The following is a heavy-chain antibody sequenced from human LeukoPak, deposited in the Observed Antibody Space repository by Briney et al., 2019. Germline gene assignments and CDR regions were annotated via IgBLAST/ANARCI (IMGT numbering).Heavy chain of an antibody. D-gene: IGHD3-10*01. CDR2: ISYDGSNK. CDR3: ARGANREYYFDY. V-gene: IGHV3-30*04. J-gene: IGHJ4*02. Sequence: GGSLRLSCAASGFTFSSYAMHWVRQAPGKGLEWVAVISYDGSNKYYADSVKGRFTISRDNSKNTLYLQMNSLRAEDTAVYYCARGANREYYFDYWGQGTLVTVSS. CDR1: GFTFSSYA.